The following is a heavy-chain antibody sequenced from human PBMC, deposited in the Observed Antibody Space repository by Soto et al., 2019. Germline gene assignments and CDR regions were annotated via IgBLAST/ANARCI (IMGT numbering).Heavy chain of an antibody. CDR3: ARDPALLLWFGEIDY. CDR2: IWYDGSNK. V-gene: IGHV3-33*01. CDR1: GVTFSSYG. D-gene: IGHD3-10*01. J-gene: IGHJ4*02. Sequence: QVQLVESGGGVVQPGRSLRLSCAASGVTFSSYGMHWVRQAPGKGLEWVAVIWYDGSNKYYADSVKGRFTISRDNYKNTLYLQMNSLRAEDTAVYYCARDPALLLWFGEIDYWGQGTLVTVSS.